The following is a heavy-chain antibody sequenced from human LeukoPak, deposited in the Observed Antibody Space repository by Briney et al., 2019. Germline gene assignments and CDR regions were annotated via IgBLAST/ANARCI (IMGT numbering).Heavy chain of an antibody. Sequence: GGSLRLSCTASGFPFGNFAMSWVRQTPGKGLEWVSLIMNSFETYYGDSVKGRFTISRDNSKNTLYLQMNSLRAEDTAVYYCAKRGAAIAVAFGYFDYWGQGTLVTVSS. CDR2: IMNSFET. CDR1: GFPFGNFA. V-gene: IGHV3-23*01. CDR3: AKRGAAIAVAFGYFDY. J-gene: IGHJ4*02. D-gene: IGHD6-19*01.